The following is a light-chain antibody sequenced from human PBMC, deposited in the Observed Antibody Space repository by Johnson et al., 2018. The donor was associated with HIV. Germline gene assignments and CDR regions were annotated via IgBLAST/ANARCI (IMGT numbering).Light chain of an antibody. CDR2: ENK. CDR3: GTWDSSLSAGV. Sequence: QSVLTQPPSVSAAPGQMVSISCSGSSSNIGKNYVSWYQQFPGTAPKLTIHENKKRPAGIADRFSGSQAGPTATLDITGLQSGDEADYSCGTWDSSLSAGVFGTGTKVTVL. J-gene: IGLJ1*01. V-gene: IGLV1-51*02. CDR1: SSNIGKNY.